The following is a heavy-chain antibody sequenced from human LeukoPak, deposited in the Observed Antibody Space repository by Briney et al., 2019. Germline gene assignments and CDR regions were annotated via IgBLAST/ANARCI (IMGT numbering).Heavy chain of an antibody. J-gene: IGHJ4*02. V-gene: IGHV3-53*01. D-gene: IGHD4-17*01. Sequence: PGGSLRLSCAASGFTVSSNYMSWVRQAPGKGLEWVSIIFSGGSTYYADSVKGRFTISRDNSKNTLYLQTNSLRAEDTAVYYCAREAVTRSYFDYWGQGTLVTVSS. CDR3: AREAVTRSYFDY. CDR2: IFSGGST. CDR1: GFTVSSNY.